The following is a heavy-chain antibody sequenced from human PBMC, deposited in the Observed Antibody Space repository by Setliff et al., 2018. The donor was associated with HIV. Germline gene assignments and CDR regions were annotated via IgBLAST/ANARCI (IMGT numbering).Heavy chain of an antibody. J-gene: IGHJ4*02. CDR3: ARLQKLDDIYYLDD. V-gene: IGHV4-31*02. CDR2: ISYRGTA. Sequence: SETLSLTCTVSGVSINSGDYFWSWIRQHPGKGLEWIGYISYRGTAYYNPSFKSRVTMSMDTSKTEVSLKLTSVTAADTAVHFCARLQKLDDIYYLDDWGQGTLVTVSS. D-gene: IGHD4-4*01. CDR1: GVSINSGDYF.